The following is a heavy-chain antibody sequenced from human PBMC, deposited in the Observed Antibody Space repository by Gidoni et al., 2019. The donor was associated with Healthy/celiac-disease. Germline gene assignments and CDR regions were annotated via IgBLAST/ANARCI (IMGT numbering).Heavy chain of an antibody. CDR3: ARDIGDDSSGLGAFDI. V-gene: IGHV4-59*01. CDR1: GGSISSYY. Sequence: QVQLQESGPGLVKPSETLSLPCTVSGGSISSYYWGWIRQPPGKGLEWIGYIDYSGSTNYNPSLKSRVTISVDTSKNQFSLKLSSVTAADTAVYYCARDIGDDSSGLGAFDIWGQGTMVTVSS. CDR2: IDYSGST. J-gene: IGHJ3*02. D-gene: IGHD3-22*01.